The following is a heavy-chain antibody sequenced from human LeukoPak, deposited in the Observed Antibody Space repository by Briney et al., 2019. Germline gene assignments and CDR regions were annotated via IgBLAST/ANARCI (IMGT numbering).Heavy chain of an antibody. CDR1: GFTFSSYS. CDR2: ISSSSSYR. Sequence: GGSLRLSCAASGFTFSSYSMNWVRQAPGKGLEWVSSISSSSSYRYYADSVKGRFTISRDNAKNSLYLQMNSLRAEDTAVYYCARASAVACTRHYWGQGTLVTVSS. D-gene: IGHD6-19*01. CDR3: ARASAVACTRHY. J-gene: IGHJ4*02. V-gene: IGHV3-21*01.